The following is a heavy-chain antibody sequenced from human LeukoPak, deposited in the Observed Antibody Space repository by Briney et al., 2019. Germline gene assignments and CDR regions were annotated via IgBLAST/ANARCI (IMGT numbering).Heavy chain of an antibody. J-gene: IGHJ6*03. V-gene: IGHV3-13*01. D-gene: IGHD3-22*01. CDR2: IGTAGDT. Sequence: GGSLRLSSAASGFTFSSYDMHWVRQATGKGLEWVSAIGTAGDTYYPGSVKGRFTISRENAKNSLYLQMNSLRAGDTAVYYCARASSGYYRYYYYMDVWGKGTTVTTSS. CDR3: ARASSGYYRYYYYMDV. CDR1: GFTFSSYD.